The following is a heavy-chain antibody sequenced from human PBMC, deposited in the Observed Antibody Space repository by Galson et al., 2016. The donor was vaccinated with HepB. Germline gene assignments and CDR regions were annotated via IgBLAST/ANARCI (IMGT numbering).Heavy chain of an antibody. CDR3: ARYSVPGTTRVFDF. CDR1: GDSVSRNSAT. J-gene: IGHJ4*02. D-gene: IGHD2-2*01. V-gene: IGHV6-1*01. Sequence: CAISGDSVSRNSATWNWIRQSPSRGLEWLGRTYYRSKWYQDYAVSVKGRITINPDTPKNEFSLQLNSVTPEDTAVYYCARYSVPGTTRVFDFWDQGTLVTVSS. CDR2: TYYRSKWYQ.